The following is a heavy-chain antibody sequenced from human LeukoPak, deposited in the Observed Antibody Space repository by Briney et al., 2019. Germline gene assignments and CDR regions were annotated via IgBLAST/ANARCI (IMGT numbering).Heavy chain of an antibody. V-gene: IGHV3-53*01. Sequence: GGTLRLSCAASGFIFSSHGMSWVRQAPGKGLRWVSVIYSNGSTYSADSVKGRFTISRDNSKNTLYLQMNSLRAEDTAVYYCARAPGLLGAFDIWGQGTKVTVSS. CDR3: ARAPGLLGAFDI. D-gene: IGHD2-15*01. CDR2: IYSNGST. CDR1: GFIFSSHG. J-gene: IGHJ3*02.